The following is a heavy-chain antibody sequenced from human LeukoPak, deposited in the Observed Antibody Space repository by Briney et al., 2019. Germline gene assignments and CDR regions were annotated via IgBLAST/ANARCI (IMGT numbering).Heavy chain of an antibody. CDR2: ISHSGGTT. D-gene: IGHD3-22*01. CDR1: GFVFSNYA. J-gene: IGHJ4*02. CDR3: AKGGILADSSAFYYVFDY. V-gene: IGHV3-23*01. Sequence: GGSLRLSCAASGFVFSNYAMNWVRQAPGKGLEWVSGISHSGGTTYYADSVKGRFTISRDNSKNTLYLQMNSLRAEDTAIYYCAKGGILADSSAFYYVFDYWGQGTLVTVSS.